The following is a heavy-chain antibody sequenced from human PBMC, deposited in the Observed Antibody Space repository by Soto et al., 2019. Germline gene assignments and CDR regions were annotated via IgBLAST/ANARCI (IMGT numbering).Heavy chain of an antibody. J-gene: IGHJ5*02. Sequence: QLQLQESGPGLVKASETLSLTCLVSGDSISSSTYYWGWIRQPPGKGLEWIGSVSYSGYTYYNPSLKSRVIVYLDTSKNHFSLQLNSVTAADTAMYYCAGLLDLYSWFDPWGQGTLVTVSS. V-gene: IGHV4-39*01. D-gene: IGHD1-1*01. CDR1: GDSISSSTYY. CDR2: VSYSGYT. CDR3: AGLLDLYSWFDP.